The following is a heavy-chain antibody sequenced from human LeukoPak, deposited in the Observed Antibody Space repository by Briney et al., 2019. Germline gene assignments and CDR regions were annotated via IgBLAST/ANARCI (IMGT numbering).Heavy chain of an antibody. CDR3: ARDGYTYGSGSYYNSYFDY. D-gene: IGHD3-10*01. Sequence: TGGSLRLSCAVSGFIVSSHYMSWVRQAPGKGLEWVAVISYDGSNKYYADSVKGRFTISRDNSKNTLYLQMNSLRAEDTAVYYCARDGYTYGSGSYYNSYFDYWGQGTLVTVSS. J-gene: IGHJ4*02. V-gene: IGHV3-30-3*01. CDR2: ISYDGSNK. CDR1: GFIVSSHY.